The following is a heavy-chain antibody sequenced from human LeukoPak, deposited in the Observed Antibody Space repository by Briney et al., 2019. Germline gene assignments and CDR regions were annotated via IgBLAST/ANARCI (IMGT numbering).Heavy chain of an antibody. V-gene: IGHV4-39*01. Sequence: SETLSLTCTVSGGSISSSSYYWGWIRQPPGKGLEWIGSIYYSGSTYYNPSPKSRVTISVDTSKNQFSLKLSSVTAADTAVYYCARQAVAGSHLDYWGQGTLVTVSS. J-gene: IGHJ4*02. CDR2: IYYSGST. CDR1: GGSISSSSYY. CDR3: ARQAVAGSHLDY. D-gene: IGHD6-19*01.